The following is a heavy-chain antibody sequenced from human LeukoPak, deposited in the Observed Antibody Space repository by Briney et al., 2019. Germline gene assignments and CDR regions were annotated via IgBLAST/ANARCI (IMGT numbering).Heavy chain of an antibody. D-gene: IGHD2-15*01. CDR3: AKDRCSGGNCYTHFDY. V-gene: IGHV3-23*01. CDR1: GFTFSSYA. J-gene: IGHJ4*02. CDR2: ASGSGGST. Sequence: GSLRLSCAASGFTFSSYAMNWVGQAPGKGLDWVSSASGSGGSTYYADSVKGRFTISRDNSKNTLDLHMNSLRAEDTAVYYCAKDRCSGGNCYTHFDYWGQGTLVTVSS.